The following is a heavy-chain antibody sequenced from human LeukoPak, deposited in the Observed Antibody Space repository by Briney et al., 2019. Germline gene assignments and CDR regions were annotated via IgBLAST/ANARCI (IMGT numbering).Heavy chain of an antibody. V-gene: IGHV4-34*01. CDR2: INHSGST. J-gene: IGHJ6*03. CDR1: GGPFSGYY. CDR3: ARDGYYYYYYYMDV. Sequence: PSETLSLTCAVYGGPFSGYYWSWIRQPPGKGLEWIGEINHSGSTNYNPSLKSRVTISVDTSKNQFSLKLSSVTAADTAVYYCARDGYYYYYYYMDVWGKGTTVTVSS.